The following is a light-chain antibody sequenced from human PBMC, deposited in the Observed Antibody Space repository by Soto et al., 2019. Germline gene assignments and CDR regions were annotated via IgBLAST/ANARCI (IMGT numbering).Light chain of an antibody. CDR3: QQSYSTPYT. J-gene: IGKJ2*01. V-gene: IGKV1-39*01. CDR1: QNIINF. Sequence: DIQMTQFPSSLSASVGDRVTITCRASQNIINFLNWYPQKPGKAPNLLIYGASSLQSGDPSRFSGSGSGTDFTLTIANLQPEDFATYFCQQSYSTPYTFGQGTELEI. CDR2: GAS.